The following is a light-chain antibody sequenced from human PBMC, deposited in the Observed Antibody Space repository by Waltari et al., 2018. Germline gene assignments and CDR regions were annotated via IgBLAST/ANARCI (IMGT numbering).Light chain of an antibody. CDR1: DLPKKY. Sequence: SYELTQPPSVSVSPGQTARITCPGDDLPKKYAYWYQQKPGQAPLVVIYEDTKRPSGIPERFSGSSSGTMATFTISGAQVEDEADYYCYSTDSSGNHRVFGRGTKLTVL. CDR3: YSTDSSGNHRV. J-gene: IGLJ3*02. V-gene: IGLV3-10*01. CDR2: EDT.